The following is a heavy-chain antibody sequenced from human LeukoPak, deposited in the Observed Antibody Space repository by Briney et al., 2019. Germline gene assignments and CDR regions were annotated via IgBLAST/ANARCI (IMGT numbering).Heavy chain of an antibody. J-gene: IGHJ4*02. D-gene: IGHD3-22*01. CDR3: ARDVGYYDSSGYYHKIDY. V-gene: IGHV1-46*01. Sequence: ASVKVSCKASGGTFSSYAISWVRQAPGQGLEWMGIINPSGGSTSYAQKFQGRVTMTRDTSTSTVYMELSSLRSEDTAVYYCARDVGYYDSSGYYHKIDYWGQGTLVTVSS. CDR1: GGTFSSYA. CDR2: INPSGGST.